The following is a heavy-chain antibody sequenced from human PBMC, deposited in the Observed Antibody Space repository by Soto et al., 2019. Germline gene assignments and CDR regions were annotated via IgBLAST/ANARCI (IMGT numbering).Heavy chain of an antibody. V-gene: IGHV3-30-3*01. CDR3: ARDRNYYDSIPAPLYGMDV. Sequence: GGSLRLSCAASGFTFSSYAMHWVRQAPGKGLEWVAVISYDGSNKYYADSVKGRFTISRDNSKNTLYLQMNSLRAEDTAVYYCARDRNYYDSIPAPLYGMDVWGQGTTVTVSS. J-gene: IGHJ6*02. D-gene: IGHD3-22*01. CDR1: GFTFSSYA. CDR2: ISYDGSNK.